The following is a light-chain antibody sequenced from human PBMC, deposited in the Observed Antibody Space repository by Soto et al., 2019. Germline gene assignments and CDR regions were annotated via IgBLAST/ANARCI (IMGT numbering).Light chain of an antibody. CDR1: QSVSNN. CDR2: GTS. Sequence: EIVMTQSPVTLSVSPGERATLSCRASQSVSNNYLAWYQQKPGQAPRLLIYGTSSRATGIPARFSGSGSGTEFTLTISSLQPDDFATYYCQHYNSYSEAFGQGTKVDIK. CDR3: QHYNSYSEA. J-gene: IGKJ1*01. V-gene: IGKV3-15*01.